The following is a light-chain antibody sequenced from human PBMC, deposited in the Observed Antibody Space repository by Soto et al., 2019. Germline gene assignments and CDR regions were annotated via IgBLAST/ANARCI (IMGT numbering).Light chain of an antibody. CDR1: SNDVGGYNY. J-gene: IGLJ3*02. CDR3: CSYAGTYWV. V-gene: IGLV2-11*01. Sequence: QSALTQPRSVSGSPGQSVTISCPGTSNDVGGYNYVSWFQQHPGKVPKLMVYDVSYRPSGVPDRFSGSKSGNTASLTISGLQADDEGDYYCCSYAGTYWVFGGGTKVTVL. CDR2: DVS.